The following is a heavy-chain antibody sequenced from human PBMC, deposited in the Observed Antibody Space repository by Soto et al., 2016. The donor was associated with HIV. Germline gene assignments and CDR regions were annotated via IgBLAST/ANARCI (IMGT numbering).Heavy chain of an antibody. D-gene: IGHD3-9*01. CDR2: ISAYTGNT. J-gene: IGHJ4*02. CDR3: ARSSLRFFDWSPSGYFDY. CDR1: GYTFTSYG. Sequence: QVVLTQSGAEVKKPGASVKVPCKASGYTFTSYGISWVRQAPGQGLEWMGWISAYTGNTNYEQKFQGRLTMTTDTSTSTAYMELRSLRSGDTAVYYCARSSLRFFDWSPSGYFDYWGQGTLVTVSS. V-gene: IGHV1-18*01.